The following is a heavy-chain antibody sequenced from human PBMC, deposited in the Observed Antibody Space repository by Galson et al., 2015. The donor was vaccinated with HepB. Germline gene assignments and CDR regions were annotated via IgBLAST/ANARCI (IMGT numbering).Heavy chain of an antibody. J-gene: IGHJ5*02. V-gene: IGHV6-1*01. Sequence: CAISGDSVPSNSVAWSWIRQSPSRGLEWLGRTYHRSEWYNDYAISVKSRININPDTSKNQFSLQLNSVTPADTAVYYCARDDFGAYDPWGQGTLVTVSS. D-gene: IGHD4/OR15-4a*01. CDR3: ARDDFGAYDP. CDR2: TYHRSEWYN. CDR1: GDSVPSNSVA.